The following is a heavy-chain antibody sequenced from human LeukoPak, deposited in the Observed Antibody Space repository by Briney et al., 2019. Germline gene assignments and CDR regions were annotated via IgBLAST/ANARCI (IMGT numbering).Heavy chain of an antibody. V-gene: IGHV3-23*01. D-gene: IGHD1-26*01. J-gene: IGHJ4*02. CDR3: AKGGKWDVTPFDY. CDR1: GFTFTSYS. CDR2: ISGGGGST. Sequence: GGSLRLSCAASGFTFTSYSMYWVRQAPGKGLEWVSTISGGGGSTYYADSVKGRFTISRDNSKNTLYLQVNSLRAEDTAVYYCAKGGKWDVTPFDYWGQGTLVTVPS.